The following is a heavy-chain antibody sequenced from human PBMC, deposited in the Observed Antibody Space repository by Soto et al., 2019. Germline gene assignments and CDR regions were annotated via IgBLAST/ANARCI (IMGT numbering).Heavy chain of an antibody. J-gene: IGHJ1*01. V-gene: IGHV3-30-3*01. Sequence: GGSLRLSGAASGFTFSSYAIHWVRQAPCKGLEWVAVISYDGINKYYADSVKGRFTISRDNSKNTLYLQMNSLRAEDTAVYYCARAAGHIVVVVAAKGYFQHCGQRTLVAVSS. CDR3: ARAAGHIVVVVAAKGYFQH. CDR1: GFTFSSYA. D-gene: IGHD2-15*01. CDR2: ISYDGINK.